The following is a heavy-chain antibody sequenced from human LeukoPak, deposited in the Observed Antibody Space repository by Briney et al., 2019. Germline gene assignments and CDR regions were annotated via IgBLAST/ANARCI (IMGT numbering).Heavy chain of an antibody. Sequence: PGGSLRLSCAASGFTFSSYGMHWVRQAPGKGLEWVAFIRYDGSNKYYADSVKGRFTISRDNAKNSLYLQMNSLRAEDTALYYCAKDARAAAGPVHYYYYMDVWGKGTTVTISS. D-gene: IGHD6-13*01. CDR3: AKDARAAAGPVHYYYYMDV. CDR2: IRYDGSNK. CDR1: GFTFSSYG. V-gene: IGHV3-30*02. J-gene: IGHJ6*03.